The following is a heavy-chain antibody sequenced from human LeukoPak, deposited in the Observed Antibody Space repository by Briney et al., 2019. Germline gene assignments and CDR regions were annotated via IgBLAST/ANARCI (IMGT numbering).Heavy chain of an antibody. J-gene: IGHJ4*02. CDR3: ARVKQLVTDY. D-gene: IGHD3-9*01. V-gene: IGHV4-59*01. Sequence: PSETLSLTCTVSGGSISTYYWSWIRQPPGKGLEWIAYIYYRGSTNYNPALQSRVTISVDTSKNQFSLKLSSVTAADTAVYYCARVKQLVTDYWGQGTLVTVSS. CDR1: GGSISTYY. CDR2: IYYRGST.